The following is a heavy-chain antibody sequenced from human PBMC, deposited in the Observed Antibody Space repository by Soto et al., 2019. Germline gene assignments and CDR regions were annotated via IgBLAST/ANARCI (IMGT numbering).Heavy chain of an antibody. V-gene: IGHV3-23*01. Sequence: SCAASGFTFSSYAMSWVRQAPGKGLEWVSAISGSGGSTYYADSVKGRFTISRDNSKNTLYLQMNSLRAEDTAVYYCAKEGALYNYYDSSGYYLAEYFQHWGQGTLVTVSS. CDR1: GFTFSSYA. CDR3: AKEGALYNYYDSSGYYLAEYFQH. J-gene: IGHJ1*01. D-gene: IGHD3-22*01. CDR2: ISGSGGST.